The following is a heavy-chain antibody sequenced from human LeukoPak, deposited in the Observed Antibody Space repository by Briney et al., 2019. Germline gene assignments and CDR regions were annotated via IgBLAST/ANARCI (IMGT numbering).Heavy chain of an antibody. CDR2: IYYSGST. CDR3: ARTYDSSGYADY. V-gene: IGHV4-59*01. Sequence: PSETLSLTCTVSGGSISSYYWSWIRQPPGKGLEWIGYIYYSGSTNYNPSLKSRVTISVDTSKNQFSLKLGSVTAADTAVYYCARTYDSSGYADYWGQGTLVTVSS. D-gene: IGHD3-22*01. J-gene: IGHJ4*02. CDR1: GGSISSYY.